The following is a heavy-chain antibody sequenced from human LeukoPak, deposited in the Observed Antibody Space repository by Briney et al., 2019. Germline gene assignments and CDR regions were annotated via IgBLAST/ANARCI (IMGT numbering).Heavy chain of an antibody. CDR3: AKEGQQLVKPYYYYYMDV. J-gene: IGHJ6*03. D-gene: IGHD6-13*01. CDR1: GFTFSSYG. CDR2: ISASGGST. V-gene: IGHV3-23*01. Sequence: GGSLRLSCAASGFTFSSYGMSWVRQAPGKGLEWVSAISASGGSTYYADSVKGRFTISRDNSKNTLYLQMNSLRAEDTAVYYCAKEGQQLVKPYYYYYMDVWGKGTTVTISS.